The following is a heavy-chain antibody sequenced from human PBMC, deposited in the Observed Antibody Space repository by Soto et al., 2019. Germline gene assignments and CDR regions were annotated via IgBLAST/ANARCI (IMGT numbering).Heavy chain of an antibody. CDR1: GFTFSSYS. V-gene: IGHV3-48*02. CDR2: ISSSSSTI. J-gene: IGHJ4*02. Sequence: GGSLRLSCAASGFTFSSYSMNWVRQAPGKGLEWVSYISSSSSTIYYADSVKGRFTISRDNAKNSLYLQMNSLRDEDTAVYYCARECNDYGDYGDFDYWGQGTLVTVSS. D-gene: IGHD4-17*01. CDR3: ARECNDYGDYGDFDY.